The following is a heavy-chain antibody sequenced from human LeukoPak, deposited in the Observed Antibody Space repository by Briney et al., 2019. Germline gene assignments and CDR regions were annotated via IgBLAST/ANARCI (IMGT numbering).Heavy chain of an antibody. Sequence: GGSLRLSCAASGFTFSSYSLNWVRQAPGKGLEWVSFISSSSITIYYADSVKGRFTISRDNAEKSLYLQMNSPRAEDTAVYYCARDRGGSYSAIDYWGQGTLVTVSS. J-gene: IGHJ4*02. CDR3: ARDRGGSYSAIDY. V-gene: IGHV3-48*04. D-gene: IGHD2-15*01. CDR2: ISSSSITI. CDR1: GFTFSSYS.